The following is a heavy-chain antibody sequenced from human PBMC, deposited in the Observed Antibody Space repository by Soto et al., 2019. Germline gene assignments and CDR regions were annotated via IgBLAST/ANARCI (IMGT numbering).Heavy chain of an antibody. D-gene: IGHD3-10*01. CDR2: ISGSGGST. CDR3: AKDYYGSGSFDY. Sequence: EVQLLESGGGLVQPGGSLRLSCAASGFTFSSYAMSWVRQAPGKGLEWVSAISGSGGSTYYADSVKGRFTISRDNSKNTLYLQMNSLRTEDTAVYYCAKDYYGSGSFDYWGQGTLVTVSS. V-gene: IGHV3-23*01. J-gene: IGHJ4*02. CDR1: GFTFSSYA.